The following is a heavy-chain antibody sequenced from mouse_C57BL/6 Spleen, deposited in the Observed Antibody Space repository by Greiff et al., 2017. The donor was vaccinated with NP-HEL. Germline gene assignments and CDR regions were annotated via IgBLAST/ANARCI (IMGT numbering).Heavy chain of an antibody. CDR3: ARSNYSNYVWCFDY. CDR2: IDPSDSYT. D-gene: IGHD2-5*01. Sequence: VQLQQPGAELVMPGASVKLSCKASGYTFTSYWMHWVKQRPGQGLEWIGKIDPSDSYTNYNQKFKGKSTLTVDKSSSTAYMQLSSLTSEDSAVYYYARSNYSNYVWCFDYWGQGTTLTVSS. V-gene: IGHV1-69*01. CDR1: GYTFTSYW. J-gene: IGHJ2*01.